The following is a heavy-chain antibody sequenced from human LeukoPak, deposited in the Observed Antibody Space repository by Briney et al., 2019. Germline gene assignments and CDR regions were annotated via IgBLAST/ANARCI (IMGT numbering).Heavy chain of an antibody. CDR3: ARVSVLGMVYYYDY. V-gene: IGHV3-74*01. CDR1: GFTFSSYA. Sequence: GGSLRLSCAASGFTFSSYAMSWVRQAPGKELVWVSRIYSDGSRPSYADSVRGRFTISRDNAKNTVYLQMNSLEAEDTAVYYCARVSVLGMVYYYDYWGQGTLVTVSS. CDR2: IYSDGSRP. J-gene: IGHJ4*02. D-gene: IGHD2-8*01.